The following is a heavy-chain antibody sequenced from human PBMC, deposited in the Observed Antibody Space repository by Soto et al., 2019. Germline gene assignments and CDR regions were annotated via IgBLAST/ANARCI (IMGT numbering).Heavy chain of an antibody. CDR2: INHSGST. D-gene: IGHD3-3*01. J-gene: IGHJ5*02. Sequence: QVQLQQWGAGLLKPSETLSLTCAVYGGSFSGYYWSWIRQPPGKGLEWIGEINHSGSTNYNPSLKSRVTISVDTSKNLFSLKLSSVTAAETAVYYCARATIFGVVIMQNWFDPWGQGTLVTVSS. V-gene: IGHV4-34*01. CDR1: GGSFSGYY. CDR3: ARATIFGVVIMQNWFDP.